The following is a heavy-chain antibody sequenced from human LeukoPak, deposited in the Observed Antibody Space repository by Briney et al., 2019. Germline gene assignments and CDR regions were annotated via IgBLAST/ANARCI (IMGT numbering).Heavy chain of an antibody. CDR2: ISYDGSNK. CDR3: AQSGWTRGYFDY. D-gene: IGHD6-19*01. Sequence: PGGSLRLSCAASGFTFSSYAMHWVRQAPGKGLEWVAVISYDGSNKYYADSVKGRFTISRDNSKNTLYLQMNSLRAEDTAVYYCAQSGWTRGYFDYWGQGTLVTVSS. CDR1: GFTFSSYA. J-gene: IGHJ4*02. V-gene: IGHV3-30-3*01.